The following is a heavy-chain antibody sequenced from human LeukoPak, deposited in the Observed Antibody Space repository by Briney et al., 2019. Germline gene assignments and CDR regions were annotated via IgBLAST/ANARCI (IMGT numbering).Heavy chain of an antibody. CDR3: ARGGAAQDTPGFDY. Sequence: GSSVKVSCKASGGTFSSYAISWVRQAPGQGLEWMGGIIPIFGTANYARKFQGRVTITADESTSTAYMELSSLRSEDTAVYYCARGGAAQDTPGFDYWGQGTLVTVSS. V-gene: IGHV1-69*01. CDR1: GGTFSSYA. D-gene: IGHD1-26*01. CDR2: IIPIFGTA. J-gene: IGHJ4*02.